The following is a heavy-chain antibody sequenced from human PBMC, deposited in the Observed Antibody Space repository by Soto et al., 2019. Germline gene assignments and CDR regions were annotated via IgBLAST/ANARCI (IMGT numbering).Heavy chain of an antibody. CDR1: GASVGSGSFY. CDR3: ARVSTYYFDSSGSYTSDY. V-gene: IGHV4-61*01. CDR2: VFFSGST. J-gene: IGHJ4*02. Sequence: SETLSLTCTVSGASVGSGSFYWSWIRQPPGKGLEWIGYVFFSGSTNYNPSLKSRVTISIDTSKNQFSLKLISVTAADAAVYYCARVSTYYFDSSGSYTSDYWGQGTLVTVSS. D-gene: IGHD3-22*01.